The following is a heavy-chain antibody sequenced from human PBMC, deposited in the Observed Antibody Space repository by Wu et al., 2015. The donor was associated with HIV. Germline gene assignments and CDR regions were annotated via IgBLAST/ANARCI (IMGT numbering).Heavy chain of an antibody. D-gene: IGHD2-2*01. Sequence: QVQLVQSGAEVKKPGASVKVSCKASGYTFTSYDINWVRQATGQGLEWMGWMNPNSGNTGYAQKFQGRVTMTRNTSISTAYMELSSLRSEDTAVYYCARSGASWVSYYYYYGMDVWGQGTTVTVSS. CDR1: GYTFTSYD. V-gene: IGHV1-8*01. CDR2: MNPNSGNT. J-gene: IGHJ6*02. CDR3: ARSGASWVSYYYYYGMDV.